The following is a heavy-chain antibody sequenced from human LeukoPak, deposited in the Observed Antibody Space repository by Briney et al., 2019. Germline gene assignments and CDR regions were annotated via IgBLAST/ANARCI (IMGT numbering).Heavy chain of an antibody. D-gene: IGHD3/OR15-3a*01. J-gene: IGHJ6*03. CDR3: ARDGLLTRTGMDV. CDR1: GGALSDYT. Sequence: SVKVSCKASGGALSDYTISWVRQAPGQGLEWMGAILPMLGTAKYAQSLQGRVTITTDGSSSTVYMELSSLRFEDTASYFCARDGLLTRTGMDVWGKGTTVTVSS. CDR2: ILPMLGTA. V-gene: IGHV1-69*16.